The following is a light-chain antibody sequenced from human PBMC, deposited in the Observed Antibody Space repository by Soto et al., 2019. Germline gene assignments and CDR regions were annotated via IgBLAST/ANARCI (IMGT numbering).Light chain of an antibody. V-gene: IGKV1-6*01. CDR3: VQDNDYPRK. CDR1: QGIRDE. Sequence: GDRVTITCRASQGIRDEVGWYQQRPGEAPRLLIYGTSNLQGGVPSRFSGSGSGTDFTLTISSLQPEDFATYYCVQDNDYPRKFGQGTKVEIK. J-gene: IGKJ1*01. CDR2: GTS.